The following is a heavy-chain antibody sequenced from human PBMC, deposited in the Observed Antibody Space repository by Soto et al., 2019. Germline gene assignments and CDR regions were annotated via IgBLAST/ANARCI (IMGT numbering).Heavy chain of an antibody. V-gene: IGHV4-4*02. J-gene: IGHJ6*02. CDR1: GGSISSSNW. D-gene: IGHD3-3*01. CDR3: ARFLGQLARTYYYYYYGMDV. CDR2: IYHSGST. Sequence: PSETLSLTCAVSGGSISSSNWWSWVRQPPGKGLEWIGEIYHSGSTNYNPSLKSRVTISVDKSKNQFSLKLSSVTAADTAVYYCARFLGQLARTYYYYYYGMDVWGQGTTVTVSS.